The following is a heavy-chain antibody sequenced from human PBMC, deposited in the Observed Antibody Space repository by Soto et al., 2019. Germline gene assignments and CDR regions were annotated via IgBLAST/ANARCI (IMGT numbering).Heavy chain of an antibody. J-gene: IGHJ6*02. CDR1: GYSFTSYW. D-gene: IGHD6-13*01. V-gene: IGHV5-51*01. CDR2: IYPGDSDT. Sequence: PGESLKISCKGSGYSFTSYWIGWVRQMPGKGLEWMGIIYPGDSDTRYSPSFQGQVTISADKSISTAYLQWSSLKPSDTAMYYCARTSAAGKYYYGMDVWGQGTTVTVSS. CDR3: ARTSAAGKYYYGMDV.